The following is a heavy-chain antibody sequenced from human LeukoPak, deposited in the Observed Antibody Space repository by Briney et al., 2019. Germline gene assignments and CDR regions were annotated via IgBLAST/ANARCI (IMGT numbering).Heavy chain of an antibody. CDR1: GFSFNNYG. CDR3: ARGGTVIKALDF. V-gene: IGHV3-30*02. J-gene: IGHJ4*02. Sequence: GGSPRLSCGASGFSFNNYGMHWVRQAPGKGLEWLTFIRYDTSNEYYAVSVKGRFTISRDNSKNTLYLEMNSLRPEDTAVYYCARGGTVIKALDFWGQGILVAVSS. CDR2: IRYDTSNE. D-gene: IGHD2-21*01.